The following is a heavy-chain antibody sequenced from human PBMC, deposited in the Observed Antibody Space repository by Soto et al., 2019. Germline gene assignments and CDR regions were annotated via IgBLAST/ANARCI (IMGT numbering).Heavy chain of an antibody. V-gene: IGHV3-23*01. D-gene: IGHD3-3*01. Sequence: PGGSLRLSCAASGFTFSSYAMSWVRQAPGKGLEWVSAISGSGGSTYYADSVKGRFTISRDNSKNTLYLQMNSLRAEDTAVYYCAKIGTPPYDFWSGYYTHNADVDYWGQGTLVTVSS. CDR1: GFTFSSYA. CDR2: ISGSGGST. CDR3: AKIGTPPYDFWSGYYTHNADVDY. J-gene: IGHJ4*02.